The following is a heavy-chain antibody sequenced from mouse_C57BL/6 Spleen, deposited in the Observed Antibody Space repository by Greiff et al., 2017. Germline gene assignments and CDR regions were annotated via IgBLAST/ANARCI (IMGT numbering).Heavy chain of an antibody. CDR1: GFTFSDYG. CDR3: AKTLGPGAMDY. D-gene: IGHD4-1*01. Sequence: EVKLVESGGGLVKPGGSLKLSCAASGFTFSDYGMHWVRQAPEKGLEWVAYISSGSSTIYYADTVKGRFTISRDNAKNTLFLQMTSLRSEDTAMYYCAKTLGPGAMDYWGQGTSVTVSS. CDR2: ISSGSSTI. J-gene: IGHJ4*01. V-gene: IGHV5-17*01.